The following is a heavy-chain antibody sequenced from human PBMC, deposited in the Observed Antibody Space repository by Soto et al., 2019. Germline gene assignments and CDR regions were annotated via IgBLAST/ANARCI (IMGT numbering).Heavy chain of an antibody. D-gene: IGHD3-16*01. J-gene: IGHJ6*03. V-gene: IGHV3-23*01. CDR2: ITGSGDST. CDR1: GFSFSNYA. Sequence: EVQLLESGGDLVQPGGSLRLSCAASGFSFSNYAMSWVRQAPGKGLEWISTITGSGDSTYYADPVKGRFTISRDNFKNTVYLQMNSLRSEDTAVYSCAKSGGAASPYYMDVWGKGTTVTVSS. CDR3: AKSGGAASPYYMDV.